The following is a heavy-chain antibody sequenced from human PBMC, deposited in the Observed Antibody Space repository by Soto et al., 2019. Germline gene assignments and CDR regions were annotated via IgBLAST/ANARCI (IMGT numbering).Heavy chain of an antibody. CDR3: AKAEVGDAAFDY. J-gene: IGHJ4*02. Sequence: EVQLVESGGGLVQPGRSLRLSCAASGFTFDDYAMHWVRQAPGKGLEWVSGISWNSGSIGYADSVKGRFTISRDNAKNSLYLQMNSLRAEDTALYDCAKAEVGDAAFDYWGQGTLVTVSS. CDR1: GFTFDDYA. CDR2: ISWNSGSI. D-gene: IGHD2-21*02. V-gene: IGHV3-9*01.